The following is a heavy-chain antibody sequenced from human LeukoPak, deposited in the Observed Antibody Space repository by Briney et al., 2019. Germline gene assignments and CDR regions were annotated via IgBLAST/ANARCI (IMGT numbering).Heavy chain of an antibody. J-gene: IGHJ3*02. CDR2: ISSSGSTI. D-gene: IGHD5-24*01. CDR1: GFTFSDYY. Sequence: AGSLRLSCAASGFTFSDYYMSWIRQAPGKGLEWDPHISSSGSTIYYADSVKGRFTISRDNAKNSLYLQMNSLRAEDTAVYYCASRDNYYAFDIRGQGTMVTVSS. CDR3: ASRDNYYAFDI. V-gene: IGHV3-11*01.